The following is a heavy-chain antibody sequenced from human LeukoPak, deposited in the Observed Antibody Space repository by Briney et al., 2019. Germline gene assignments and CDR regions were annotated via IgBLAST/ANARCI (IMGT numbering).Heavy chain of an antibody. CDR1: GFTFSSYS. CDR3: ARNLPAADY. J-gene: IGHJ4*02. V-gene: IGHV3-48*04. Sequence: GGSLRLSCAASGFTFSSYSMNWVRQAPGKGLEWVSYISSSSSTIYYADSVKGRFTISRDNAKNSLYLQMDSLRAEDTAVYYCARNLPAADYWGQGTLVTVSS. CDR2: ISSSSSTI. D-gene: IGHD2-2*01.